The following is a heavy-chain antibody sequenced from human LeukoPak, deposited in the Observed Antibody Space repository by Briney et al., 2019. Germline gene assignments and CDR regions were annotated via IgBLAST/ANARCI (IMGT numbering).Heavy chain of an antibody. CDR3: AKQQLVRCFDY. Sequence: SETLSLTCTVSGGSNTSSIYYWGWIRQPPGKGLEWIGRIFYSGSTYYTPPHKSRVTISVDTSKTQFSLKLSSVTAADPPVYYCAKQQLVRCFDYWGQGTLVTVSS. CDR2: IFYSGST. J-gene: IGHJ4*02. CDR1: GGSNTSSIYY. V-gene: IGHV4-39*01. D-gene: IGHD6-13*01.